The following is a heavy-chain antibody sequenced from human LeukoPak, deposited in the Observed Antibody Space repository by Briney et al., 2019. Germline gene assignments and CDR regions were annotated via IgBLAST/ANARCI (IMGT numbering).Heavy chain of an antibody. CDR2: IKQDGSEK. J-gene: IGHJ4*02. V-gene: IGHV3-7*01. CDR1: GFAFSSYW. D-gene: IGHD4-11*01. CDR3: ARDNVGTLTPPFDY. Sequence: GGSLRLSCAASGFAFSSYWMSWVRQAPGKGLEWVANIKQDGSEKYYVDSVKGRFTISRDNAKNSLYLQMNSLRAEDTAVYYCARDNVGTLTPPFDYWGQGTLVPVSS.